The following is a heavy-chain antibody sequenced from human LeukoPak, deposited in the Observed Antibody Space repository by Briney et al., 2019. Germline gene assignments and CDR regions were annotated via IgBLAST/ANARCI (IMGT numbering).Heavy chain of an antibody. J-gene: IGHJ6*03. Sequence: GGSLRLSCAASGFTFSDYYMSWIRQAPGKGLEWVSYISSSGSTRYYADSVKGRFTISRDNARNSLYLQMNSLRAEDTAVYYCARGCRSNICYAGRAGYYYFYMDVWGKGTTVTISS. V-gene: IGHV3-11*01. CDR3: ARGCRSNICYAGRAGYYYFYMDV. CDR2: ISSSGSTR. D-gene: IGHD2-2*01. CDR1: GFTFSDYY.